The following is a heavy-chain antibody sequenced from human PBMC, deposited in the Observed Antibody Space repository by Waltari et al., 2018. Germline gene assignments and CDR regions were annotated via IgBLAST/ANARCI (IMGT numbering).Heavy chain of an antibody. V-gene: IGHV3-9*01. J-gene: IGHJ5*02. CDR3: ARGEGSSWSLNWFDP. D-gene: IGHD6-13*01. CDR2: INWSSDSV. CDR1: GFTFDDYA. Sequence: EVLLVESGVDLVQPGRSLSLSCADSGFTFDDYAMHWVRQIPGKGLEWVSGINWSSDSVGYAASVRGRFTISRDNAIKSLYLQMNSLSTEDTAFYYCARGEGSSWSLNWFDPWGQGTLVTVSS.